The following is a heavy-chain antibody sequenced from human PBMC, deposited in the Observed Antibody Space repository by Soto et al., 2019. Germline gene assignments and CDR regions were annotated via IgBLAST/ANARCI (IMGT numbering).Heavy chain of an antibody. V-gene: IGHV1-18*01. D-gene: IGHD6-19*01. J-gene: IGHJ5*02. Sequence: QVQLVQSGAEVKKPGASVKVSCKASGYTFTSYGISWVRQAPGQGLEWMGWISAYNGNTNYAQKRQGRVTMTTGASTSTAYMELRSRRSDDTAVYYCAREEDPLIAVAGTGGFGPWGQGTLVTGSS. CDR1: GYTFTSYG. CDR3: AREEDPLIAVAGTGGFGP. CDR2: ISAYNGNT.